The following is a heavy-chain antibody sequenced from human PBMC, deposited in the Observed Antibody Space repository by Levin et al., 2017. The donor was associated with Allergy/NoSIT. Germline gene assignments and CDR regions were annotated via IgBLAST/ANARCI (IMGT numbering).Heavy chain of an antibody. CDR2: ISSNGGST. J-gene: IGHJ4*02. CDR1: GFTFSSYA. CDR3: VKDRGLYYGSGSYYPHYYFDY. D-gene: IGHD3-10*01. V-gene: IGHV3-64D*06. Sequence: GESLKISCSASGFTFSSYAMHWVRQAPGKGLEYVSAISSNGGSTYYADSVKGRFTISRDNSKNTLYLQMSRLRAEDTAVYYCVKDRGLYYGSGSYYPHYYFDYWGQGPLVTVAS.